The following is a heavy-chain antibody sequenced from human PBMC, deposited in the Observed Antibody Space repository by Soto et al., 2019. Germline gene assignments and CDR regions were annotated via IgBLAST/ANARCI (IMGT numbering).Heavy chain of an antibody. J-gene: IGHJ4*02. CDR1: GFTFRSYD. V-gene: IGHV3-33*01. D-gene: IGHD1-26*01. CDR2: IWYDGGNK. CDR3: ERGGGTYPDY. Sequence: QVQLVESGGGVVQPGRSLRLSCAASGFTFRSYDMHWVRQAPGKGLEWVAVIWYDGGNKYYADSVKGRFTVSRDNSKTTLYMQMNSLSAEDTAVYYCERGGGTYPDYWGQGTLVTVSS.